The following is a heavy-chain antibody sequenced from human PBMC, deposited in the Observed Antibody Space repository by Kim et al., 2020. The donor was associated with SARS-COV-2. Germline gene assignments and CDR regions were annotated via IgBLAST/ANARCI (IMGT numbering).Heavy chain of an antibody. CDR3: AREGGPIVVRDAFDI. CDR2: ISSSGSTI. V-gene: IGHV3-48*03. CDR1: GFTFSSYE. D-gene: IGHD2-21*01. Sequence: GGSLRLSCAASGFTFSSYEMNWVRQAPGKGLEWVSYISSSGSTIYYADSVKGRFTISRDNAKNSLYLQMNSLRAEDTAVYYCAREGGPIVVRDAFDIWGQGTMVTVSS. J-gene: IGHJ3*02.